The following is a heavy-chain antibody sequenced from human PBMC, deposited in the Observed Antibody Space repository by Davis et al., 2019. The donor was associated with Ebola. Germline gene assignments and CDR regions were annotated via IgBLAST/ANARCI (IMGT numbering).Heavy chain of an antibody. D-gene: IGHD3-22*01. CDR2: IYPSGST. V-gene: IGHV4-4*07. CDR1: GGSISGYY. Sequence: ETLSLTCTVSGGSISGYYWSWIRQPAGKGLEWIGHIYPSGSTNYNPSLKSRVTMSVDTSKNQFSLRLSSVTAADTAVYYCARDGAYYDSSGYPEYWGQGTLVTVSS. J-gene: IGHJ4*02. CDR3: ARDGAYYDSSGYPEY.